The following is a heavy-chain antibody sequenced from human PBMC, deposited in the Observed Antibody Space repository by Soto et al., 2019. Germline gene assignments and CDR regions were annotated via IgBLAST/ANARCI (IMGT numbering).Heavy chain of an antibody. CDR2: IYAGTIT. CDR3: ARIPYDNSGTIFDY. CDR1: GITVSSYY. V-gene: IGHV3-53*01. Sequence: GGSLRLSCAVSGITVSSYYMRWVRQAAGKGLEWVSVIYAGTITYYADSVKGRFTIYRDNSKNTLNLEMNSLRVEDTAVYYCARIPYDNSGTIFDYWGQGTLVTVSS. D-gene: IGHD3-22*01. J-gene: IGHJ4*02.